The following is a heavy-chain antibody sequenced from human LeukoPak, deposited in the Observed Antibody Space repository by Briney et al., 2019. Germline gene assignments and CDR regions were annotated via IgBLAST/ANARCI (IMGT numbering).Heavy chain of an antibody. D-gene: IGHD3-10*01. V-gene: IGHV6-1*01. CDR1: GDSVSGSPAV. Sequence: SQTLSLTCAISGDSVSGSPAVWNWIRQSPSRGLEWLGRAYYRSKWYIDFAVSVKGRITITPDTSKNQFSLQLNSVTPEDTAVYYCARGAVRGGTNFDYWGQGTLVTVSS. CDR2: AYYRSKWYI. J-gene: IGHJ4*02. CDR3: ARGAVRGGTNFDY.